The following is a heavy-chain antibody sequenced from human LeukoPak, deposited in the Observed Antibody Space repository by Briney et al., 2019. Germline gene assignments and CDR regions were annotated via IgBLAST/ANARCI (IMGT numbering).Heavy chain of an antibody. Sequence: PSETLSLTCTVSGGSISNYYWSWIRQPPGKGLEWIGYIYYSGSTNYNPSLKSRVTISVDTSKNQFSLKLSSVTAADTAVYYCARDPWDIVVVPAAPAERYMDVWGKGTTVTVSS. CDR3: ARDPWDIVVVPAAPAERYMDV. CDR1: GGSISNYY. D-gene: IGHD2-2*01. J-gene: IGHJ6*03. CDR2: IYYSGST. V-gene: IGHV4-59*12.